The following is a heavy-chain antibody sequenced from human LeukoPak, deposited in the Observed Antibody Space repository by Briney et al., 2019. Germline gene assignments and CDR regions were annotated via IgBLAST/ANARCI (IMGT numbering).Heavy chain of an antibody. CDR1: GLTFSNYA. CDR2: VSTNGGST. J-gene: IGHJ4*02. D-gene: IGHD1-26*01. CDR3: ATEEPSGGYGY. V-gene: IGHV3-64*02. Sequence: PGGSLRLSCAASGLTFSNYAMHWVRQAPGKGLEFVSVVSTNGGSTSYADSVKGRFTISRDNSKNTLYLQMGGLRPEDMAVYYCATEEPSGGYGYWGQGTRVTVSS.